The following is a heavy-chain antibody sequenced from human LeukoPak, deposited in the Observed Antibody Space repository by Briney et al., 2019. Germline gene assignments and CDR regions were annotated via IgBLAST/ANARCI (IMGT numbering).Heavy chain of an antibody. V-gene: IGHV1-69*13. J-gene: IGHJ4*02. Sequence: SVKVSCKASGGTFSSYAISWVRQAPGQGLEWMGGIIPIFGTANYAQKFQGRVTITADESTSTADMELSRLRSEDTAVYHCAREGLGIHDFDYWGQGTLVTVSS. D-gene: IGHD7-27*01. CDR2: IIPIFGTA. CDR3: AREGLGIHDFDY. CDR1: GGTFSSYA.